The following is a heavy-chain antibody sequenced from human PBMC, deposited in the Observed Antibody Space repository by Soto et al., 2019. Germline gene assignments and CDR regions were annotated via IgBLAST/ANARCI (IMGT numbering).Heavy chain of an antibody. CDR2: ISYDGSNK. CDR3: ARGKWLQFHAFDI. D-gene: IGHD5-12*01. Sequence: PGGSLRLSCAASGFTFSSYAMHWVRQAPGKGLEWVAVISYDGSNKYYADSVKGRFTISRDNSKNTLYLQMNSLRAEDTAVYYCARGKWLQFHAFDIWGQGTMVTVSS. CDR1: GFTFSSYA. V-gene: IGHV3-30-3*01. J-gene: IGHJ3*02.